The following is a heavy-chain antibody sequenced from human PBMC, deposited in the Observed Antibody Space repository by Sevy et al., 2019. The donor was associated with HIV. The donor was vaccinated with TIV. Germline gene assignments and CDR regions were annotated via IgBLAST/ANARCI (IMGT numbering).Heavy chain of an antibody. CDR3: ARDRYYDASGYYYYYYGMDV. D-gene: IGHD3-22*01. Sequence: GGSLRLSCAASGFTFNSYAMGWVRQAPGKGLELVSVIYSDGRTYYADSVKGRFTISRDNSKNTLYLHMNNLRPEDTAVYYCARDRYYDASGYYYYYYGMDVWGQGTTVTVSS. CDR2: IYSDGRT. V-gene: IGHV3-66*01. CDR1: GFTFNSYA. J-gene: IGHJ6*02.